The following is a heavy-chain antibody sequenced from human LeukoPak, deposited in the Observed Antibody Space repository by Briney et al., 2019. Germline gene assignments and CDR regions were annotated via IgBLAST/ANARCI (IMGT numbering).Heavy chain of an antibody. CDR2: IRYDGSNK. J-gene: IGHJ6*03. D-gene: IGHD4-17*01. V-gene: IGHV3-30*02. CDR1: GFTFSSYG. Sequence: GGSLRLSCAASGFTFSSYGMHWVRQAPGKGLEWVAFIRYDGSNKYYADSVKGRFTISRDNSKNTLYLQMNSLRAEDTAVYYCAKSVTDYYYYYMDVWGKGTTVTVSS. CDR3: AKSVTDYYYYYMDV.